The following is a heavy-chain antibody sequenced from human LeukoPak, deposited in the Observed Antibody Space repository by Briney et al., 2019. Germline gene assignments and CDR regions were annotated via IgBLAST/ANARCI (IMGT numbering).Heavy chain of an antibody. D-gene: IGHD6-6*01. J-gene: IGHJ3*02. Sequence: ASVKVSRKASGYTFTGYYMHWVRQAPGQGLEWMGWINPNSGGTNYAQKFQGRVTMTRDTSISTAYMELSRLRSDDTAVYYCAREGLFEQLVDDAFDIWGQGTMVTVSS. V-gene: IGHV1-2*02. CDR2: INPNSGGT. CDR3: AREGLFEQLVDDAFDI. CDR1: GYTFTGYY.